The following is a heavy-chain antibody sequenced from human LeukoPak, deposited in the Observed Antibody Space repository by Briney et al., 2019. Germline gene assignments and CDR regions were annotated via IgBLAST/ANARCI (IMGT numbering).Heavy chain of an antibody. J-gene: IGHJ4*02. CDR2: MYHSVTS. CDR3: ARGQVVFDY. Sequence: SETLSLACTVSGGSLSEYYWTWIRQPPGKGLEWIGYMYHSVTSNYNPSLKSRVTISVDSSKNQVSLMLSSVTAADTAVYYCARGQVVFDYWGQGTLVTVSS. V-gene: IGHV4-59*01. CDR1: GGSLSEYY.